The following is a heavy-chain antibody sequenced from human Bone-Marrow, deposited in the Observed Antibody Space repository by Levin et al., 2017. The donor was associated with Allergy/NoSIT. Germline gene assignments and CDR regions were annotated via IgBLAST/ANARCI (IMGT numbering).Heavy chain of an antibody. CDR2: IYYTDST. D-gene: IGHD2-21*02. J-gene: IGHJ4*02. Sequence: KASETLSLTCTVSGGSVSSGSYYWSWIRQPPGKGLEWIGYIYYTDSTDYNPSLKSRVTILVDTSKNQFSLKLSSVTAADTAVYYCARGDRDYYLDYWGQGTLVTVSS. CDR1: GGSVSSGSYY. CDR3: ARGDRDYYLDY. V-gene: IGHV4-61*01.